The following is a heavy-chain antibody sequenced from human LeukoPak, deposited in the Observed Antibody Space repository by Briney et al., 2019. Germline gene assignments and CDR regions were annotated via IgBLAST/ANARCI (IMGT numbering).Heavy chain of an antibody. CDR2: IIPIFGTA. V-gene: IGHV1-69*13. J-gene: IGHJ4*02. CDR3: AATTESYYFDY. CDR1: GGTFSSYA. Sequence: ASVKVSCKASGGTFSSYAISWVRQAPGQGLEWMGGIIPIFGTANYAQKFQGRVTITADESTSTAYMELSSLRSEDTAVYYCAATTESYYFDYWGQGTLVTVSS. D-gene: IGHD1-1*01.